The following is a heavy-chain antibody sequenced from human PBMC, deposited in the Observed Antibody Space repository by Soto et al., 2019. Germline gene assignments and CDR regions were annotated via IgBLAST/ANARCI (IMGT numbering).Heavy chain of an antibody. CDR3: AHRPSYCSGGSCYSGFDY. J-gene: IGHJ4*02. Sequence: QITLKESGPTLVKPTQTLTLTCTFSGFSLSTSGVGVGWIRQPPGKALEWLALIYWDDDKRYSPSLKSRLTXXTXXSKNQVVLTMTNMDPVDTATYYCAHRPSYCSGGSCYSGFDYWGQGTLVTVSS. D-gene: IGHD2-15*01. V-gene: IGHV2-5*02. CDR1: GFSLSTSGVG. CDR2: IYWDDDK.